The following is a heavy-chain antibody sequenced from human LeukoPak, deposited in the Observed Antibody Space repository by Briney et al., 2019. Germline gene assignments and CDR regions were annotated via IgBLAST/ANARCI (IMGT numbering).Heavy chain of an antibody. J-gene: IGHJ6*02. CDR2: IIPIFGTA. CDR3: ARDGMATISGYYYGMDV. D-gene: IGHD5-24*01. CDR1: GGTFSSYA. Sequence: SVKVSCKASGGTFSSYAISWVRQAPGQGLEWMGGIIPIFGTANYAQKFQGRVTITADESTSTAYMELSSLRSVDTAVYYCARDGMATISGYYYGMDVWGQGTTVTVSS. V-gene: IGHV1-69*01.